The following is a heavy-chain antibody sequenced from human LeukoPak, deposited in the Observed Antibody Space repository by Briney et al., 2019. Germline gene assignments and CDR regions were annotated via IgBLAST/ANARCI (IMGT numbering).Heavy chain of an antibody. D-gene: IGHD2-15*01. V-gene: IGHV3-23*01. J-gene: IGHJ3*02. CDR3: AKDRTSCSGGSCYYSKSDAFDI. CDR2: ISGSRAST. CDR1: GFTFNNYA. Sequence: GGSLRLSCAASGFTFNNYAMSWVRQAPGKGREWVSGISGSRASTYYADSVMGRFTISRDNSKNTLYLRMNSLRAEDTAVYYCAKDRTSCSGGSCYYSKSDAFDIWGQGTMVTVSS.